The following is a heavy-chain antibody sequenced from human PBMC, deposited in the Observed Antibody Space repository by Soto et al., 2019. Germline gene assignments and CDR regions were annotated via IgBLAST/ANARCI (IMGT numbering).Heavy chain of an antibody. J-gene: IGHJ6*02. CDR3: ARVGVAPYYYYGMDV. V-gene: IGHV1-18*01. CDR1: GYTFTRSG. D-gene: IGHD5-12*01. Sequence: QVQLVHSGADVKKPGASVKVSCKASGYTFTRSGISWVRQAPGQGPEWMGWISSYNGDTNYAQTFQGRVTMTTDTSTSTAYMELRSLRSDDTAVYYCARVGVAPYYYYGMDVWGQGTPVTVSS. CDR2: ISSYNGDT.